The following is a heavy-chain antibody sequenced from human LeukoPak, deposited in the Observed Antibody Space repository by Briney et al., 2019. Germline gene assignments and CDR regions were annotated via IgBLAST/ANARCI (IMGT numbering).Heavy chain of an antibody. CDR3: AIHQGRGGSGSVDWFDP. D-gene: IGHD3-10*01. CDR1: GGSISSYY. Sequence: SETLSLTCTVSGGSISSYYWTWIRQPPGKGLEWIGYIHYTGSTNYNPSLKSRVSISLDTSKNQFSLKLSSLTAADPAVYYCAIHQGRGGSGSVDWFDPWGQGTLVTVSS. CDR2: IHYTGST. V-gene: IGHV4-59*08. J-gene: IGHJ5*02.